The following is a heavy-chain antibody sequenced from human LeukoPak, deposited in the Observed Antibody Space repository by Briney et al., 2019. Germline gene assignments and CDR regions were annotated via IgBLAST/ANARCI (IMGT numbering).Heavy chain of an antibody. CDR1: GSTFSRYA. V-gene: IGHV3-30*09. CDR3: ARVFIPGGLYGSGSYLDY. J-gene: IGHJ4*02. CDR2: ISYDGSNK. D-gene: IGHD3-10*01. Sequence: GGSLRLSCAASGSTFSRYAMHWVRQAPGKGLEWVAVISYDGSNKYYADSVKGRFAISRDNSKNTLYLQMNSLRAEDTAVYYCARVFIPGGLYGSGSYLDYWGQGTLVTVSS.